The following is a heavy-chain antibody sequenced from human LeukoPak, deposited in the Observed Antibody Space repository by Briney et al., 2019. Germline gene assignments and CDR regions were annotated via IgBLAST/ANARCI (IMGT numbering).Heavy chain of an antibody. Sequence: SETLSLTCTVSGGSISSSSYYWAWIRKPPGKGLEWIGSIHYSGSTYYNPSLKSRVTISVDTSKNRFSLKLSSVTAADTAVYYCARVSRRYNWFDPWGQGTLVTVSS. D-gene: IGHD6-25*01. V-gene: IGHV4-39*07. CDR2: IHYSGST. CDR1: GGSISSSSYY. CDR3: ARVSRRYNWFDP. J-gene: IGHJ5*02.